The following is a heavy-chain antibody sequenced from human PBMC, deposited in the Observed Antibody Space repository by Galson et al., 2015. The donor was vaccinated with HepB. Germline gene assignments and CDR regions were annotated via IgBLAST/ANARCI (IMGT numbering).Heavy chain of an antibody. CDR2: IRNGANYYAT. CDR3: ARDHRRIATRLRPGLAAEAPDY. V-gene: IGHV3-73*01. Sequence: SLRLSCAASGFTFSGSGIHWVRQAPGKGLEWVGRIRNGANYYATAYAPSVSGKFTVTRDDLKSTAYLQMKSLTPEDTAVYYCARDHRRIATRLRPGLAAEAPDYWGQGILVTVSS. J-gene: IGHJ4*02. CDR1: GFTFSGSG. D-gene: IGHD6-6*01.